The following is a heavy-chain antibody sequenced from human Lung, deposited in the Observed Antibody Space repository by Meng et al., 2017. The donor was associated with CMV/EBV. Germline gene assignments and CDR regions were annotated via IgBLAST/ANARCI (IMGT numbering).Heavy chain of an antibody. D-gene: IGHD1-26*01. CDR1: GYTCTAYG. V-gene: IGHV1-18*01. CDR2: INPYSGST. J-gene: IGHJ4*02. CDR3: ARDEGATPFDY. Sequence: SCRASGYTCTAYGISWVRQAPGQVLEWMGWINPYSGSTNYAQNLQGTVTMTTDTSTSTAYMELRSLRSDDTAVYYCARDEGATPFDYWGQGTLVTVSS.